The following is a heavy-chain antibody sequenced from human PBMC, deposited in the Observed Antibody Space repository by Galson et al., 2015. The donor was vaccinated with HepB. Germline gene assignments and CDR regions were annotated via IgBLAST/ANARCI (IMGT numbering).Heavy chain of an antibody. J-gene: IGHJ6*02. CDR1: GFTFSSYW. CDR2: IKQDGSEK. D-gene: IGHD3-10*01. V-gene: IGHV3-7*01. CDR3: AKLGRGFLAYYNYGMDV. Sequence: SLRLSCAASGFTFSSYWMSWVRKAPGKGLEWVANIKQDGSEKYYVDSVKGRFPISRDNAKNSLYLQMNSLRAEDTAVYYCAKLGRGFLAYYNYGMDVWGQGTTVTVSS.